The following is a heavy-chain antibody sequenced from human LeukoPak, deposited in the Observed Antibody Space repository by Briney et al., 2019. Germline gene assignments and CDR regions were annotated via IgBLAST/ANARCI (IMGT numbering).Heavy chain of an antibody. CDR1: EFTFFTYW. CDR2: IKQDGSEK. D-gene: IGHD2-15*01. CDR3: ARAGRKSRGVDIVRKKETGYYYYLDV. Sequence: PGGSLRLSCAASEFTFFTYWMTWVRQAPGKGLEWVANIKQDGSEKYYVDSVKGRFTTSRDNAKNSLYLQMNSLRVEDTAVYYCARAGRKSRGVDIVRKKETGYYYYLDVWGKGTTVTVSS. J-gene: IGHJ6*03. V-gene: IGHV3-7*01.